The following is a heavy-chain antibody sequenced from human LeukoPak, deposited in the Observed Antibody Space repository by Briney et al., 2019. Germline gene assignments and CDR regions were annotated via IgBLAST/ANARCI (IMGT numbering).Heavy chain of an antibody. CDR2: IYHSGST. CDR1: GGSISSYNW. J-gene: IGHJ5*02. Sequence: SETLSLTCVVSGGSISSYNWWSWVRQPPGKGLEWIGEIYHSGSTNYNPSLKSRVTISLDKSKNQFSLKLSSVTAADTAVYYCAQNGQSGFSFDPWGQGTLVTVSS. V-gene: IGHV4-4*02. D-gene: IGHD2-8*01. CDR3: AQNGQSGFSFDP.